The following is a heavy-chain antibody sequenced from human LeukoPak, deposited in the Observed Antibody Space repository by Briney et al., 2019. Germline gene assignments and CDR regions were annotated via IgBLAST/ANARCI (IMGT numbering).Heavy chain of an antibody. J-gene: IGHJ3*02. CDR2: ISSSSTYI. CDR1: GGSFSNCS. D-gene: IGHD4-23*01. Sequence: MPAGSLRLSCAAYGGSFSNCSRNWVRQAPGKGLEWVSSISSSSTYIYYADSLEGRFTISRDNVRNSLYLQMNSLRAEDTAVYYCAGDYEGNLAFDIWGQGTMVTVSS. CDR3: AGDYEGNLAFDI. V-gene: IGHV3-21*01.